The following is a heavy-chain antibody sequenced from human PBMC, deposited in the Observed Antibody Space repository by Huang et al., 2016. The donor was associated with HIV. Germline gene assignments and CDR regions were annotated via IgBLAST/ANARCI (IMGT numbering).Heavy chain of an antibody. CDR2: MNPKNGNT. J-gene: IGHJ6*03. CDR3: ARGRFGETYNYYMDV. V-gene: IGHV1-8*03. CDR1: GYTFSTYD. D-gene: IGHD3-10*01. Sequence: QVQLVQSGAEVRKPGASVKVSCKASGYTFSTYDINWVRQATGPGLDGMGYMNPKNGNTGYAQKFQGRVTFTRRTSISTADMELSRLTSEDTAVYYCARGRFGETYNYYMDVWGEGTTVTVS.